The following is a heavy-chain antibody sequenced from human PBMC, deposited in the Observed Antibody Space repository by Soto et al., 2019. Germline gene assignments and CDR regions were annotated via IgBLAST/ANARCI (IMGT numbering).Heavy chain of an antibody. CDR1: GGSISSYY. J-gene: IGHJ4*02. D-gene: IGHD6-6*01. CDR3: ARLGRSSSSEYYFDY. Sequence: SETLSLTCTVSGGSISSYYWSWIRQPPGKGLEWIGYIYYSGSTNYNPSLKSRVTISVDTSKNQFSLKLSSVTAADTAVYYCARLGRSSSSEYYFDYWGQGTLVTVSS. V-gene: IGHV4-59*08. CDR2: IYYSGST.